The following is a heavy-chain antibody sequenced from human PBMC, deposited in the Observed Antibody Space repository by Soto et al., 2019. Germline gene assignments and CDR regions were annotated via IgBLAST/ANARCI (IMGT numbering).Heavy chain of an antibody. Sequence: QVQLQESGPGLVKPSGTLSLTCAVSGVSIRGSNWWSWVRQAPGKGLEWIGEIFHSGATNYIPSLKSRLTISVDQSRNQFSLSLSSVSAADTAVYYCARRPIVAAADEDYWGQGTLVTVSS. CDR1: GVSIRGSNW. CDR3: ARRPIVAAADEDY. V-gene: IGHV4-4*02. D-gene: IGHD2-2*01. J-gene: IGHJ4*02. CDR2: IFHSGAT.